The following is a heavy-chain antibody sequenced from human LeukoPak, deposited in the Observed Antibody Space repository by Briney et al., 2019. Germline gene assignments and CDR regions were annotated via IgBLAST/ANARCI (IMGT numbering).Heavy chain of an antibody. CDR3: AKQPGSVVDSSGSLSRH. Sequence: GGSLRLSCAASGFTFSSYAMSWVRQAPGKGLEWVPTISGSGASTHYADSVKGRFTISRDNSKNTLYLQMNSLRAEDTAVYYCAKQPGSVVDSSGSLSRHWGQGTLVTVSS. CDR1: GFTFSSYA. D-gene: IGHD3-22*01. CDR2: ISGSGAST. V-gene: IGHV3-23*01. J-gene: IGHJ4*02.